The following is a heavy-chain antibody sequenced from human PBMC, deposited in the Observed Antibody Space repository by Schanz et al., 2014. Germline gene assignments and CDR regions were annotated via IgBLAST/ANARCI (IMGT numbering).Heavy chain of an antibody. D-gene: IGHD5-12*01. J-gene: IGHJ4*02. CDR2: VSRSTPDI. CDR3: ARDFHGYGPHLDY. Sequence: EVQLVQSGGGLVQPGGSLRLSCAASGFTFSDYSMNWVRQAPGKGPEWVSYVSRSTPDIYYADSVKGRFTMSRDNAKNTLYLQLNSLRAEDTAVYYCARDFHGYGPHLDYWGQGSLVTVSS. V-gene: IGHV3-48*01. CDR1: GFTFSDYS.